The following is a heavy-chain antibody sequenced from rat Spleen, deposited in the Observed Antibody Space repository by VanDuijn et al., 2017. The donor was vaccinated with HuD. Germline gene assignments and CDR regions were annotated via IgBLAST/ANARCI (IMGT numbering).Heavy chain of an antibody. CDR1: GFTFSDYN. CDR2: IIYDGSRT. V-gene: IGHV5S10*01. Sequence: EVQLVESDGGLVQPGRSLKLSCAASGFTFSDYNMAWVRKAPKKGLEWVATIIYDGSRTYYQDSVEGRFTISRDNAKNTLYLQMDSLRYEDTATYHCASHRHYSVYVMDAWGQGASVTVSS. CDR3: ASHRHYSVYVMDA. J-gene: IGHJ4*01. D-gene: IGHD1-1*01.